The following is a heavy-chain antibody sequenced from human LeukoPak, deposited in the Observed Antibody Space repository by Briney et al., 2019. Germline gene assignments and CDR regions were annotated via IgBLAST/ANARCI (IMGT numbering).Heavy chain of an antibody. CDR3: ARDYFYYMDV. CDR1: GFSFSRYE. J-gene: IGHJ6*03. Sequence: GGSLRLSCAASGFSFSRYEMNWVRQAPGKGLEWVSYISSSGSTIYYADSVKGRFTIFRDNPKNSLYLQMHSLRAEDTAVYYCARDYFYYMDVWGKGTTVTISS. V-gene: IGHV3-48*03. CDR2: ISSSGSTI.